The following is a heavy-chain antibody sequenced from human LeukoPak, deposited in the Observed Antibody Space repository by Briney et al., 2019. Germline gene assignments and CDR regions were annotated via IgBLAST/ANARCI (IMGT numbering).Heavy chain of an antibody. CDR2: INPNSGGT. V-gene: IGHV1-2*02. CDR1: GYTFTGYY. D-gene: IGHD3-22*01. Sequence: ASVKVSCKASGYTFTGYYMHWVRQAPGQGLEWMGWINPNSGGTNYAQKFQGRVTMTRDTSISTAYMELSRLRSDDTAVYYCARNYYYDSSGYPLGYWGQGTLVTVSS. J-gene: IGHJ4*02. CDR3: ARNYYYDSSGYPLGY.